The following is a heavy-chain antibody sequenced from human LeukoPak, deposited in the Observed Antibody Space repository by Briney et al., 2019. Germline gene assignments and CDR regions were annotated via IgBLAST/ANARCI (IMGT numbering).Heavy chain of an antibody. V-gene: IGHV3-7*01. CDR3: ARDEFSYTYDSSGYDDY. J-gene: IGHJ4*02. Sequence: GGSLRLSCVASGFTFSRYAMHWVRQAPGKGLEWVANIKQDGSEKYYVDSVKGRFTISRDNAKNSLYLQMNSLRAEDTAVYYCARDEFSYTYDSSGYDDYWGQGTLVTVSS. CDR2: IKQDGSEK. CDR1: GFTFSRYA. D-gene: IGHD3-22*01.